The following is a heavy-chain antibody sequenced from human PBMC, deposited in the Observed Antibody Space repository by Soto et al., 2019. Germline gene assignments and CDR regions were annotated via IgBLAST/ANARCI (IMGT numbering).Heavy chain of an antibody. Sequence: QVQLVESGGGVVQPGRSLRLSCAASGFTFSSYAMHWVRQAPGKGLEWVAVISYDGSNKYYADSVKGRFTISRDNSKNSXYXXMNGLRAEDTAVYYCARGAVDTAMVTSYSYCGMDVWGQGTTVTVSS. V-gene: IGHV3-30-3*01. CDR2: ISYDGSNK. CDR1: GFTFSSYA. J-gene: IGHJ6*02. CDR3: ARGAVDTAMVTSYSYCGMDV. D-gene: IGHD5-18*01.